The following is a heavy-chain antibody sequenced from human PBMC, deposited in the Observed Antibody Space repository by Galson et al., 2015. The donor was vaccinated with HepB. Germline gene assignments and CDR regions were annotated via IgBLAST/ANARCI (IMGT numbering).Heavy chain of an antibody. CDR1: GFTFSDYY. V-gene: IGHV3-11*01. CDR3: ATPFVVTKTGGRDH. D-gene: IGHD2/OR15-2a*01. CDR2: ISHISVTI. Sequence: CAASGFTFSDYYMSWIRQAPGKGLEWVSFISHISVTIYYADSVRGRFTISRDTAKNSLYLQMNSLRAEDTAAYYCATPFVVTKTGGRDHWGQGTLVTVSA. J-gene: IGHJ4*02.